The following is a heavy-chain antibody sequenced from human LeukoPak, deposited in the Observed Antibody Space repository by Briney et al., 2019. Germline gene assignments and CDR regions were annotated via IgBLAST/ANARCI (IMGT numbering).Heavy chain of an antibody. CDR1: GGSISNYY. V-gene: IGHV4-59*01. J-gene: IGHJ6*02. CDR2: IYYSGST. D-gene: IGHD6-13*01. Sequence: SETLSLTCTVSGGSISNYYWSWIRQPRGKGLEWIGYIYYSGSTDYNPSLKSRVAISVDTSTNQFCLRLSSVTAADTAVYYCARAPAAGDYYGMDVWGQGTTVTVSS. CDR3: ARAPAAGDYYGMDV.